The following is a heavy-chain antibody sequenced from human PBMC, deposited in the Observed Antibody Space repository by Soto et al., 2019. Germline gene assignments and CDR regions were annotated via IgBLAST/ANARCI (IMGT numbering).Heavy chain of an antibody. V-gene: IGHV1-18*01. CDR3: ARATHAGYSYGARTDYYYYGMDV. CDR2: ISAYNGNT. D-gene: IGHD5-18*01. J-gene: IGHJ6*02. Sequence: ASVKVYCKASGYTFTSYGISWVRQAPGQGLEWMGWISAYNGNTNYAQKLQGRVTMTTDTSTSTAYMELRSLRSDDTAVYYCARATHAGYSYGARTDYYYYGMDVWGQGTTVTVSS. CDR1: GYTFTSYG.